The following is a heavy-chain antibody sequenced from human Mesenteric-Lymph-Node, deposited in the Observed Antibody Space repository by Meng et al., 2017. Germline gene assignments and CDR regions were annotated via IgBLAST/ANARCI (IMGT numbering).Heavy chain of an antibody. D-gene: IGHD5-24*01. CDR1: GYTFTSYA. J-gene: IGHJ4*02. Sequence: QVQLVQSGSELKQPGAQVKVSCRPSGYTFTSYAINWVRQAPGQGPDWMGWIDPNTGNPTYDQGFTGRFVFSLDTSVSTAYLQINSLRADDTAVYYSARDSPLDGYSLLDYWGQGTLVTVSS. V-gene: IGHV7-4-1*02. CDR2: IDPNTGNP. CDR3: ARDSPLDGYSLLDY.